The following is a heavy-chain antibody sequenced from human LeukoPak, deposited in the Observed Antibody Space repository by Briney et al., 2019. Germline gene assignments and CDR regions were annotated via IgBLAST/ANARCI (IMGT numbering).Heavy chain of an antibody. CDR2: ISYDGSNK. D-gene: IGHD4-17*01. CDR3: AKDSSFDDVTTIDY. CDR1: GFTVSSYG. J-gene: IGHJ4*02. V-gene: IGHV3-30*18. Sequence: QPGSSLRLSCAASGFTVSSYGMDWVRQAPGKGLEWVAVISYDGSNKYYADSVKGRFTISRDNSKNTLYLQMNSLRAEDTAVYYCAKDSSFDDVTTIDYWGQGTLVTVSS.